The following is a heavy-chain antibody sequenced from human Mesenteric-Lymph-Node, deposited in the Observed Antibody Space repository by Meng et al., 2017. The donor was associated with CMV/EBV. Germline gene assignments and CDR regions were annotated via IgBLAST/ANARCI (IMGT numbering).Heavy chain of an antibody. D-gene: IGHD3-9*01. CDR1: GFTFSSYW. V-gene: IGHV3-74*01. CDR3: ARAPTSYDILTGYFPNGLDV. J-gene: IGHJ6*02. Sequence: GESLKISCAASGFTFSSYWMHWVRQAPGKGLVWVSRVNSDGSSTSYADSVKGRFTISRDNAKNTLYLQMNSLRAEDTAVYYCARAPTSYDILTGYFPNGLDVWGQGTTVTVSS. CDR2: VNSDGSST.